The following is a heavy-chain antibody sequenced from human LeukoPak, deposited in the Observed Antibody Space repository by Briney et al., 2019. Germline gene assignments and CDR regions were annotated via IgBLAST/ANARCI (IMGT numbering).Heavy chain of an antibody. J-gene: IGHJ4*02. CDR3: ARLYSSSFPLY. V-gene: IGHV4-59*08. CDR1: GGSISSYY. Sequence: SETLSLTCTVSGGSISSYYWSWLRQPPGKGLEWIGYIYYSGSTNYNPSLKSRVTISVGTSKNQFSLKLSSVTAADTAVYYCARLYSSSFPLYWGQGTLVTVSS. CDR2: IYYSGST. D-gene: IGHD6-6*01.